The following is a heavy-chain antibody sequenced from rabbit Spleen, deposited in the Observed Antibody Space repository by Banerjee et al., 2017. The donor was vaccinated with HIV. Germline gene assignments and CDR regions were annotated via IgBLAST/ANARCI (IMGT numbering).Heavy chain of an antibody. D-gene: IGHD6-1*01. J-gene: IGHJ4*01. CDR2: IYVGSGGST. CDR3: ARGTSGNSWGYNL. Sequence: QSLEESGGDLVKPGASLTLTCTASGVSFSGDSYMCWVRQAPGKGLEWIACIYVGSGGSTSYASWAKGRFTISKTSSTTVTLQMTSLTAADTATYLCARGTSGNSWGYNLWGPGTLVTVS. CDR1: GVSFSGDSY. V-gene: IGHV1S40*01.